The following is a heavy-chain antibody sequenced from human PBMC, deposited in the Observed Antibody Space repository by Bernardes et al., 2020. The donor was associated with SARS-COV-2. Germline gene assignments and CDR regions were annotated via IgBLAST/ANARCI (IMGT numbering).Heavy chain of an antibody. CDR1: GFSFSSYA. CDR2: ISGSGGST. V-gene: IGHV3-23*01. Sequence: GGSLRLSCAASGFSFSSYAMSWVRQAPGKGLEWVSVISGSGGSTYYADSVKGRFTISRDNSKNTLYLQMNSLRAEDTAVYYCAKDYSVIGQAVYYYGLDVWGQGTTVTVSS. CDR3: AKDYSVIGQAVYYYGLDV. J-gene: IGHJ6*02. D-gene: IGHD4-4*01.